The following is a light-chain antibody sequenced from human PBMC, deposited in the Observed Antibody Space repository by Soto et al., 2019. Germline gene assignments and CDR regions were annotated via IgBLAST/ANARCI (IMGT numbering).Light chain of an antibody. J-gene: IGLJ1*01. CDR1: SSDVGGYNS. CDR2: DVG. CDR3: SSYSSSTTNV. V-gene: IGLV2-14*03. Sequence: QSALTQPASVSGSPGQSITISCTGTSSDVGGYNSVSWYQHHPGKAPKLMLYDVGDRASGVSYRFSGSMSGNTASLTISGHQAADEADYFCSSYSSSTTNVFGSGTKLTVL.